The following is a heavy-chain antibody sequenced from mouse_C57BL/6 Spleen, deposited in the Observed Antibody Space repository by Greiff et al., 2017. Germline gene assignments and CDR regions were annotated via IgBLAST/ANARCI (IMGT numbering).Heavy chain of an antibody. Sequence: DVQLVESGGGLVKPGGSLKLSCAASGFTFSDYGMHWVRQAPEKGLEWVAYISSGSSTIYYADTVKGRFTISRDNAKNTLFLQMTSVRSEDTAMYYCAPAWFAYWGQGTLVTVSA. CDR3: APAWFAY. CDR2: ISSGSSTI. V-gene: IGHV5-17*01. CDR1: GFTFSDYG. J-gene: IGHJ3*01.